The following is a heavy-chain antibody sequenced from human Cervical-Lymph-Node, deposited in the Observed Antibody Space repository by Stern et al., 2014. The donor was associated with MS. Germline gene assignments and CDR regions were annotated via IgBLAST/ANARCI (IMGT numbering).Heavy chain of an antibody. V-gene: IGHV3-15*01. J-gene: IGHJ4*02. Sequence: MQLVQSGGGLVKPGGSLRLSCAASGFTFSNAWMSWVRQAPGKGLEWVGRIKSKTDGGTTDYAAPVKGRFTISRDDSKNTLYLQMNSLKTEDTAVYYCTTDSLVIHCSGGSCYSYFDYWGQGTLVTVSS. CDR1: GFTFSNAW. CDR2: IKSKTDGGTT. CDR3: TTDSLVIHCSGGSCYSYFDY. D-gene: IGHD2-15*01.